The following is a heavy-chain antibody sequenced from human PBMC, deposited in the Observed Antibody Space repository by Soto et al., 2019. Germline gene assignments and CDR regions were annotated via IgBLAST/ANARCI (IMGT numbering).Heavy chain of an antibody. CDR1: GGSISSYY. CDR2: IYYSGST. V-gene: IGHV4-59*01. D-gene: IGHD1-7*01. Sequence: SETLSLTCTVSGGSISSYYWSWIRQPPGKGLEWIGYIYYSGSTNYNPSLKSRVTISVDTSKNQFSLKLSSVTAADTAVYYCARNEGITGTTGPYYYYMDVWGKGTTVTVSS. J-gene: IGHJ6*03. CDR3: ARNEGITGTTGPYYYYMDV.